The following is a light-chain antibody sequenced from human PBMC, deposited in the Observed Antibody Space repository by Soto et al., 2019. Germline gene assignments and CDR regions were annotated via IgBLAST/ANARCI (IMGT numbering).Light chain of an antibody. J-gene: IGLJ1*01. CDR1: SSDVGGYNY. Sequence: QSVLTQPASVSGSPGQSITISCTGTSSDVGGYNYVSWHQQHPGKAPKLMIYEVSNRPSGVSNRFSGSKSGNTASLTISGLQAEYEADYYCSSYTSSSIYVFGAGKKVNV. CDR2: EVS. V-gene: IGLV2-14*01. CDR3: SSYTSSSIYV.